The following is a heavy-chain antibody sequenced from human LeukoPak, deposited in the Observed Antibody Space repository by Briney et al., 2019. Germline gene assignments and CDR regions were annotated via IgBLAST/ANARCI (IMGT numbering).Heavy chain of an antibody. CDR1: GFTFSSYW. Sequence: GGSLRLSCAASGFTFSSYWMSRVRQAPGKGLEWVAHIKQDGSEKYYVDSVKGRFTISRDNAKNSLYLQMNSLRAEDTAVYYSARDRLGSSSWYSWFDPWGQGTLVTVSS. D-gene: IGHD6-13*01. CDR3: ARDRLGSSSWYSWFDP. J-gene: IGHJ5*02. V-gene: IGHV3-7*01. CDR2: IKQDGSEK.